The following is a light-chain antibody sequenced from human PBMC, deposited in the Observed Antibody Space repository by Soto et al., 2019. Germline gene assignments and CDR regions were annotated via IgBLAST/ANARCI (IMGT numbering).Light chain of an antibody. CDR3: QQYGSSPTT. Sequence: EIVLTQSPGTLSLSPGERATLSCRASQSVTSSYLAWWQQKPGQAPRLLIYGASSMATGIPDRFSGSGSGTDFTLTISRLEPEDFAVYFCQQYGSSPTTFGQGTKVDIK. CDR1: QSVTSSY. V-gene: IGKV3-20*01. CDR2: GAS. J-gene: IGKJ1*01.